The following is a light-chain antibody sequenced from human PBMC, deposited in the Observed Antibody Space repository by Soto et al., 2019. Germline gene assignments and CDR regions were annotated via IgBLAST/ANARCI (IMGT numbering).Light chain of an antibody. CDR3: SSYGGSKNLV. J-gene: IGLJ2*01. V-gene: IGLV2-8*01. Sequence: QSALTQPPSASGSPGQSVTISCTGTSSDVGGHDYVSWYRQSPGKAPKLMIYDVNKRPSGVPDRFSGSKSGNTASLTVSGLQAEDEADYYCSSYGGSKNLVFGGGTKLTVL. CDR1: SSDVGGHDY. CDR2: DVN.